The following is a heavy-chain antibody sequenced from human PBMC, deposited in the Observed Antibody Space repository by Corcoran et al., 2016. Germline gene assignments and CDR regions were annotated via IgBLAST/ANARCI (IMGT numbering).Heavy chain of an antibody. D-gene: IGHD6-19*01. V-gene: IGHV6-1*01. Sequence: QVQLQQSGPGLVKPSQTLSLTCVISGDSVSSNSATWNWIRQSPSRGLEWLGRTYYRSKWYNEYAVSMKGRITISPDTSKNQFSLELNSVTPEDTAVDYCARDPPWPVSAFDSWGQGTLVTVSS. J-gene: IGHJ5*01. CDR2: TYYRSKWYN. CDR1: GDSVSSNSAT. CDR3: ARDPPWPVSAFDS.